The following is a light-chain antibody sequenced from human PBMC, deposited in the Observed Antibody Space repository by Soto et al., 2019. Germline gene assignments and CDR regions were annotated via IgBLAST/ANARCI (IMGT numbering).Light chain of an antibody. J-gene: IGKJ5*01. V-gene: IGKV1-39*01. CDR3: QQSYSTPIT. CDR2: AAS. CDR1: QGIRND. Sequence: IQMTQSPSSLSASVGDRVTISCRASQGIRNDLAWYQQKPGRAPKLLIFAASNLQSGVPSRFSGSGSGTDFTLTISSLQPEDFATYYCQQSYSTPITFGQGTRLEIK.